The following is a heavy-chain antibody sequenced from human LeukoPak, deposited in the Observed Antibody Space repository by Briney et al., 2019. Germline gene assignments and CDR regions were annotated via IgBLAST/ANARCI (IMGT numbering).Heavy chain of an antibody. Sequence: SETLSLTCAVSGGSIGSSNWWSWVRQPPGKGLEWIGEIYHSGSTNYNPSLKSRVTITVDKSKNQFSLKLSSVTAADTAVYYCAMGARGGYYYGPGTPYYYYGMDVWGQGTTVTVSS. D-gene: IGHD3-10*01. V-gene: IGHV4-4*02. J-gene: IGHJ6*02. CDR2: IYHSGST. CDR1: GGSIGSSNW. CDR3: AMGARGGYYYGPGTPYYYYGMDV.